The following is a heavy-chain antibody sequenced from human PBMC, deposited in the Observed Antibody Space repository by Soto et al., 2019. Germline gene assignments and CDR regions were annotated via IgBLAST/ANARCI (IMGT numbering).Heavy chain of an antibody. Sequence: QLQLQESGPGLVKPSETLSLTCTVSGGSISSSSYYWGWIRQPPGKGLEWIGSIYYSGSTYYNPSLKSRVTISVDTSKNQFSLKLSSVTAADTAVYYCARRRDGGYDILTGYYRHYYYGMDVWGQGTTVTVSS. V-gene: IGHV4-39*01. CDR1: GGSISSSSYY. CDR3: ARRRDGGYDILTGYYRHYYYGMDV. CDR2: IYYSGST. D-gene: IGHD3-9*01. J-gene: IGHJ6*02.